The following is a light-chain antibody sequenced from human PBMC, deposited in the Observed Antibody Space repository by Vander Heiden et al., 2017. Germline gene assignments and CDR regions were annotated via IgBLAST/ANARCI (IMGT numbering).Light chain of an antibody. V-gene: IGLV3-25*03. CDR2: KDS. Sequence: SELTQPPSVSVSPGQTARITCAGDALPKQYAYWYQQKPGQAPVLVIYKDSERPSGIPERFSGSSSGTTVTLTISGVQAEDEADYYCQSADSSGTYRVFGGGTKLTVL. CDR1: ALPKQY. CDR3: QSADSSGTYRV. J-gene: IGLJ2*01.